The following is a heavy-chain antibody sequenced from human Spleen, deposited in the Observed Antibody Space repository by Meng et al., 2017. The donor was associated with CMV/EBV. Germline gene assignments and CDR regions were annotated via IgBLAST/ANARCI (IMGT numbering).Heavy chain of an antibody. CDR1: GFTFSSYA. J-gene: IGHJ4*02. CDR3: AKGDSASYYKSYYDC. V-gene: IGHV3-23*01. D-gene: IGHD3-10*01. Sequence: SCAASGFTFSSYAMSWVRQAPGKGLEWVSAISGSGGSTYYADSVTGRFTISRDNSKNTLYLHLNSLRAEDTAVYYCAKGDSASYYKSYYDCWGQGTLVTVSS. CDR2: ISGSGGST.